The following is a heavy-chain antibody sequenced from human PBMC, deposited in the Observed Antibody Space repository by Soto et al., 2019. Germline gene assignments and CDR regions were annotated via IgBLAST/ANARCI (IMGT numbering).Heavy chain of an antibody. V-gene: IGHV1-18*01. D-gene: IGHD3-3*01. CDR2: ISAYKGNT. Sequence: QVQLVQYGAEVKKPGASVKVSCKASGYTFTSYGISWVRQAPGQGLEWMGWISAYKGNTNYAQKLQGRVTMTTDTYTSTAYMELMSLRSDYTAVYYCARDGDYDFWSGYYEYYYYYMDVWGKGTTVTVSS. J-gene: IGHJ6*03. CDR1: GYTFTSYG. CDR3: ARDGDYDFWSGYYEYYYYYMDV.